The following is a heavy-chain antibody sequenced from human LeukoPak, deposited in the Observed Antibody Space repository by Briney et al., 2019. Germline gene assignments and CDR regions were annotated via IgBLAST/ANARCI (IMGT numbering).Heavy chain of an antibody. D-gene: IGHD4-17*01. V-gene: IGHV3-11*01. CDR1: GFTFSDYY. CDR2: IRGSGSTI. Sequence: GGSLRLSCAASGFTFSDYYMSWVRQAPGKGLEWVSYIRGSGSTIDYADSVKGRFTISRDNAKKSLYLQMDSLRAEDTAVYYCARDRRLRSSYYYYGMDVWGQGTTVTVSS. CDR3: ARDRRLRSSYYYYGMDV. J-gene: IGHJ6*02.